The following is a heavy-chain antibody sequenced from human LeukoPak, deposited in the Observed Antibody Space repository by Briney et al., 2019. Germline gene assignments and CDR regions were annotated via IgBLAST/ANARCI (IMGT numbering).Heavy chain of an antibody. Sequence: GGSLRLSCAASGFTFSSYWMHWVRQAPGKGLVWVSRINTDGSSTSYADSVKGRFTISRDNAKNTLYLQMNSLRAEDTAVYYCARAYTFGGVIVAFDYWGQGTLVTVSS. J-gene: IGHJ4*02. CDR1: GFTFSSYW. D-gene: IGHD3-16*02. V-gene: IGHV3-74*01. CDR3: ARAYTFGGVIVAFDY. CDR2: INTDGSST.